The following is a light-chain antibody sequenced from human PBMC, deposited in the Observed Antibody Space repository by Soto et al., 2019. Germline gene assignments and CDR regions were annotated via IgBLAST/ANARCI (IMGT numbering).Light chain of an antibody. Sequence: EVVLTQSPVTLALSPGARATLSCRASQNVDIYVAWYQQKPGQAPRLLIYDASNRATGIPARFSGSGSGTDFPLHINSLEPEDFAVYYCQQRRDWPPLTFGGGTKVEIK. CDR2: DAS. J-gene: IGKJ4*01. CDR1: QNVDIY. V-gene: IGKV3-11*01. CDR3: QQRRDWPPLT.